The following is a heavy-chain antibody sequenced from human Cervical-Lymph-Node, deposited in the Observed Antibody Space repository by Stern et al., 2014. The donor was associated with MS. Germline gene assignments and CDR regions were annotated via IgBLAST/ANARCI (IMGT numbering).Heavy chain of an antibody. J-gene: IGHJ5*02. Sequence: QLVQSVGTLVQPGGSLRLSCAASGSTVNSNYMTWVRQAPGKGLEWVSIFYSGISTYYAESVKGRFSFSIDNSKNTLFLHMNNLRVEDTAMYYCTREMAARRLDPWGQGTLVIVSA. V-gene: IGHV3-66*01. CDR2: FYSGIST. CDR1: GSTVNSNY. D-gene: IGHD5-24*01. CDR3: TREMAARRLDP.